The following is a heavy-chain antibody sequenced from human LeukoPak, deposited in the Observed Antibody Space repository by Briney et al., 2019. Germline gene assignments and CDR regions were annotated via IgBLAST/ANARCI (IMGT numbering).Heavy chain of an antibody. D-gene: IGHD1-26*01. J-gene: IGHJ3*02. CDR3: ARRGFDTFDI. CDR2: IYPGDSNT. Sequence: GESLKISCKGSGYSFTSYWIGWVRQMPGKGLEWMGIIYPGDSNTKYSPSFQSQVTISADKSITTAYLQWSSLKASDTAMYYCARRGFDTFDIWGQGTMITVSS. V-gene: IGHV5-51*01. CDR1: GYSFTSYW.